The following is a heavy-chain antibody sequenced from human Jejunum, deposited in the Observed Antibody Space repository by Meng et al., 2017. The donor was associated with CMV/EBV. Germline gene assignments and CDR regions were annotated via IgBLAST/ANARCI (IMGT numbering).Heavy chain of an antibody. Sequence: QLLESGGGVVQPGGSLRLSGAYSGFSFSSPALSWVRQAPGKTLEWVSLINRDDDTYYADSVKGRFTISRDKSKNTVFLQMSSLRAGDTALYYCANHQVEEENSSYDFDHWGQGTLITVSS. V-gene: IGHV3-23*01. CDR2: INRDDDT. D-gene: IGHD2/OR15-2a*01. CDR1: GFSFSSPA. J-gene: IGHJ5*02. CDR3: ANHQVEEENSSYDFDH.